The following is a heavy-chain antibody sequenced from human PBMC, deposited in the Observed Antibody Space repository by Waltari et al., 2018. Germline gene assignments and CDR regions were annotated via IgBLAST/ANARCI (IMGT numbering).Heavy chain of an antibody. Sequence: EVQLVESGGGSVQPGGSLRLSCAASGMTFSNYWMNWVRQAPGKGREWGAKIKQDGREKKYVDSGEGRFSISRDNAQNSLYLQMNSLRAEDTAIYYCVTGLTTVTAKDYFDHWGQGALVTVS. CDR3: VTGLTTVTAKDYFDH. CDR1: GMTFSNYW. CDR2: IKQDGREK. D-gene: IGHD4-17*01. J-gene: IGHJ4*02. V-gene: IGHV3-7*01.